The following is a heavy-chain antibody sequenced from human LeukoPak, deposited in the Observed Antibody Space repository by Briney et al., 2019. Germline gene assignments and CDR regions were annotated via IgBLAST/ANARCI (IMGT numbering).Heavy chain of an antibody. CDR3: AREYCSGGSCYLGSWYFDL. J-gene: IGHJ2*01. V-gene: IGHV4-59*01. Sequence: SETLSLTCTVSGGSISNYYWSWIRQPPGEGLEWIGYIYTSGSTNYNPSLKSRVTISVDTSKNQFSLKLSSVTAADTAVYYCAREYCSGGSCYLGSWYFDLWGRGTLVTVSS. D-gene: IGHD2-15*01. CDR2: IYTSGST. CDR1: GGSISNYY.